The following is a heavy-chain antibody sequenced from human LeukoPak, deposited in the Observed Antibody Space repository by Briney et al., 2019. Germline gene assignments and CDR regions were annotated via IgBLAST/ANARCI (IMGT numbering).Heavy chain of an antibody. D-gene: IGHD4-17*01. Sequence: PSETLSLTCAVSGVSFNDYYWSWVRQPPGKGREGIGEINHSGYTNDSPSLKSRVTISIDTARKQFSLNLRSVTVADTAVYYCTRMTTGHDYWGQGTLVTVSS. J-gene: IGHJ4*02. V-gene: IGHV4-34*01. CDR1: GVSFNDYY. CDR3: TRMTTGHDY. CDR2: INHSGYT.